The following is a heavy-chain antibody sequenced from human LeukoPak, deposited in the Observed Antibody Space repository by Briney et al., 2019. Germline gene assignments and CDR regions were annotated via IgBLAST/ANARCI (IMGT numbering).Heavy chain of an antibody. CDR3: AKDNLVRITMIVGCMDV. CDR1: GFTFSSYA. Sequence: PGGSLRLSCAASGFTFSSYAMSWVRQAPGKGLEWVSAISGSGGSTYYADSVKGRFTISRDNAKNSLYLQMNSLRAEDTALYYCAKDNLVRITMIVGCMDVWGQGTTVTVSS. CDR2: ISGSGGST. V-gene: IGHV3-23*01. D-gene: IGHD3-22*01. J-gene: IGHJ6*02.